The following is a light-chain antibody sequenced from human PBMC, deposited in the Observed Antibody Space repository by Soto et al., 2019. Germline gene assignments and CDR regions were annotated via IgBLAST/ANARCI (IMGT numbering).Light chain of an antibody. V-gene: IGKV3-20*01. CDR3: HQFGSSPPAFT. CDR2: GAS. J-gene: IGKJ2*01. CDR1: QSVSTRY. Sequence: ESMLTQSPGTLSLSPGERATLSCRASQSVSTRYLAWYQHKPGQAPRLLIYGASIRATGIPDRFSVSGSGTDFTLTISRLEPEDFAVYYCHQFGSSPPAFTFGQGTKLEI.